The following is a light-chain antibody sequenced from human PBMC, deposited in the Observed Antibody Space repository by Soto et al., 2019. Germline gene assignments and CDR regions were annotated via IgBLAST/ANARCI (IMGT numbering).Light chain of an antibody. CDR3: SSYTSSSTVV. CDR2: DVS. Sequence: QSALTQPASVSGSPGQSITISCTGTSSDVGGYNYVSWYQQHPGKAPKLMIYDVSTRPSGVSNRFSGSKSGNTASLTISWLQAEDEADDYCSSYTSSSTVVFGGGTKLTVL. V-gene: IGLV2-14*01. J-gene: IGLJ2*01. CDR1: SSDVGGYNY.